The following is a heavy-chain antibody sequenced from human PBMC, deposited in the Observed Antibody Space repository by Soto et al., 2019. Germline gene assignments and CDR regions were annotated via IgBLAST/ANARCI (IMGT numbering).Heavy chain of an antibody. D-gene: IGHD2-2*01. CDR1: GGTFSSYA. V-gene: IGHV1-69*13. CDR3: ARDFFVVVPAAKEADYYYYGMDV. J-gene: IGHJ6*02. CDR2: IIPIFGTA. Sequence: SVKVSCKASGGTFSSYAISWVRQAPGQGLEWMGGIIPIFGTANYAQKFQGRVTITADESTSTAYMELSSLRSEDTAVYYCARDFFVVVPAAKEADYYYYGMDVWGQGTTVTVSS.